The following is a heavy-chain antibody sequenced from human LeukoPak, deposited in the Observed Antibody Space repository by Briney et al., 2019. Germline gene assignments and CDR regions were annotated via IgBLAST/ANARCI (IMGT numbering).Heavy chain of an antibody. D-gene: IGHD6-13*01. CDR1: GFTFDDYA. V-gene: IGHV3-9*01. J-gene: IGHJ4*02. CDR2: ISWNSGSI. Sequence: GRSLRLSCAASGFTFDDYAMHWVRQAPRKSLELVSGISWNSGSIDYADSVKGRFTTSRDNAKKSLYLQMNSLRAEDTALYYCARDSAAAGRHFDCWGQGTLVTVSS. CDR3: ARDSAAAGRHFDC.